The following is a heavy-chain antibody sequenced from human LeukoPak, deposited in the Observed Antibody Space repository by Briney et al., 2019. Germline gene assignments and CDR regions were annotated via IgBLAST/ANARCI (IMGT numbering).Heavy chain of an antibody. Sequence: PSETLSLTCTVSGGSISSGGYSWSWIRQHPGTGLEWIGYIYYSGTTYYNPSLESRVTMSVDTSKNQFSLKLSSVTAADTAVYYCARDLGGDYDYWGQGTLVTVSS. J-gene: IGHJ4*02. D-gene: IGHD4-17*01. CDR1: GGSISSGGYS. CDR2: IYYSGTT. CDR3: ARDLGGDYDY. V-gene: IGHV4-31*03.